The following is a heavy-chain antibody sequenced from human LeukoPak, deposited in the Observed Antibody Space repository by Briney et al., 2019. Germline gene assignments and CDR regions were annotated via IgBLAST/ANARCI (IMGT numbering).Heavy chain of an antibody. Sequence: ASVKVSCKASGYTFTSYYMHWVRQAPGQGLEWMGIINPSGGSTSYAQKFQGRVTMTRDTSTGTVYMELSSLRSEDTAVYYCARELVHYYDSSGRFDYWGQGTLVTVSS. D-gene: IGHD3-22*01. CDR2: INPSGGST. CDR3: ARELVHYYDSSGRFDY. J-gene: IGHJ4*02. CDR1: GYTFTSYY. V-gene: IGHV1-46*01.